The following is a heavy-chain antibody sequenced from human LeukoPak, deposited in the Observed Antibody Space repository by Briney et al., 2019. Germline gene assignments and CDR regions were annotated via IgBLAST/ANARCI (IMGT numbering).Heavy chain of an antibody. Sequence: ASVKASCKASGYTFTDYYMHWVRQAPGQGPEWMGWINPKSGGTNIAQKFQGRVTMNRDTSISTAYMELSRLTSGDTAMFYCVKILRSGYDYYFDHWGQGSLVTVSS. CDR3: VKILRSGYDYYFDH. J-gene: IGHJ4*02. D-gene: IGHD3-22*01. V-gene: IGHV1-2*02. CDR1: GYTFTDYY. CDR2: INPKSGGT.